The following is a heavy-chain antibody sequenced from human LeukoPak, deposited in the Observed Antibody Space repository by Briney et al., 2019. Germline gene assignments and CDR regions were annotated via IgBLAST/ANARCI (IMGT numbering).Heavy chain of an antibody. V-gene: IGHV3-64D*06. Sequence: GGSLRLSCSASGFTFSDYAMHWVRQAQGRGLQFVSAISSSGDYTSYSDSVKGRFTISRDNSKNTLHLQMSSLRPEDTAVYFCVKRGRTSDYAYDYWGQGSLVTVSS. D-gene: IGHD4-17*01. J-gene: IGHJ4*02. CDR2: ISSSGDYT. CDR1: GFTFSDYA. CDR3: VKRGRTSDYAYDY.